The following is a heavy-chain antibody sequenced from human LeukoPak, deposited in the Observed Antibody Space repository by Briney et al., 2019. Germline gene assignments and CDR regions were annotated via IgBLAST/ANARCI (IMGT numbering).Heavy chain of an antibody. D-gene: IGHD3-22*01. CDR3: AGPRGAYYSTSPIDY. Sequence: GGSLRLSCAASGFTFSTYWMRCVRQAPGEGLVWVSRTNGDGSSTSYADSVKGRFTISRDNAKNTLFLQMNSLRAEDTAVYYCAGPRGAYYSTSPIDYWGQGSLVTVSS. CDR2: TNGDGSST. V-gene: IGHV3-74*01. CDR1: GFTFSTYW. J-gene: IGHJ4*02.